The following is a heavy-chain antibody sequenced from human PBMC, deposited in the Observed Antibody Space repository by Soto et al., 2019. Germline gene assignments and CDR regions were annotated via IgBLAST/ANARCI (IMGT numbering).Heavy chain of an antibody. CDR1: GGSISSYY. V-gene: IGHV4-59*01. Sequence: PSETLSLTCTVSGGSISSYYWSWIRQPPGKGLEWIGYIYYSGSTNYNPSLKSRVTISVDTSKNQFSQKLSSVTAADTVVYYCARDHCSGGSCYVGYFDYWGQGTLVTVSS. D-gene: IGHD2-15*01. CDR2: IYYSGST. J-gene: IGHJ4*02. CDR3: ARDHCSGGSCYVGYFDY.